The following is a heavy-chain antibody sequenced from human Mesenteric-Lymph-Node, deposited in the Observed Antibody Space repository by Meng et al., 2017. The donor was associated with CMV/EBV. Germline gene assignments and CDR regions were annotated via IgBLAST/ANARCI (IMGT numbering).Heavy chain of an antibody. Sequence: FSSYAISWVRQAPGQGLEWMGGIIPIFGTANYAQKFQGRVTITTDESTSTAYMELSSLRSEDTAVYYCASLSSYCTNGVCRMGFDYWGQGTLVTVSS. CDR2: IIPIFGTA. CDR3: ASLSSYCTNGVCRMGFDY. CDR1: FSSYA. V-gene: IGHV1-69*05. J-gene: IGHJ4*02. D-gene: IGHD2-8*01.